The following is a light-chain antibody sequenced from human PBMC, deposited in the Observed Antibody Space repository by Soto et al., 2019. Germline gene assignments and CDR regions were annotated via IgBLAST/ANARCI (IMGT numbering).Light chain of an antibody. Sequence: EIVLTQSPDTLSLSPGERATLSCRASQSVSNTYLAWYQQKPGQAPRLLIHGASSRATGIPDRFSGSGSGTGFALTISRLEPEDFALYYCQQYGSSPGTFGQGTKVEIK. CDR2: GAS. CDR1: QSVSNTY. J-gene: IGKJ1*01. V-gene: IGKV3-20*01. CDR3: QQYGSSPGT.